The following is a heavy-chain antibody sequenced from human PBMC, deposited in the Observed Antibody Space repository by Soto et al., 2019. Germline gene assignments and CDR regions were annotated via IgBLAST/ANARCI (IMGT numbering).Heavy chain of an antibody. CDR1: GGSISSGGYS. CDR2: IYHSGST. J-gene: IGHJ4*02. CDR3: ARRSGDCSGGSCLYYFDY. D-gene: IGHD2-15*01. Sequence: QLQLQESGSGLVKPSQTLSLTCAVSGGSISSGGYSWSWIRQPPGKGLEWIGYIYHSGSTYYNPSLKSRVTISVDRSKNQFSLKLGSVTAADTAVYYCARRSGDCSGGSCLYYFDYWGQGTLVTVSS. V-gene: IGHV4-30-2*01.